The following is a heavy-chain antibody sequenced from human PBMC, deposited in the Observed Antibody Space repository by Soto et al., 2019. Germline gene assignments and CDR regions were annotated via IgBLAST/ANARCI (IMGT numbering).Heavy chain of an antibody. CDR3: ARSPKGIAAAGSFDY. V-gene: IGHV3-30-3*01. J-gene: IGHJ4*02. Sequence: GGSLRLSCAASGFTFSSYAMHWVRQAPGKGLEWVAVISYDGSNKYYADSVKGRFTISRDNSKNTLYLQMNSLRAEDTAVYYCARSPKGIAAAGSFDYWGQGTLVTVSS. CDR1: GFTFSSYA. D-gene: IGHD6-13*01. CDR2: ISYDGSNK.